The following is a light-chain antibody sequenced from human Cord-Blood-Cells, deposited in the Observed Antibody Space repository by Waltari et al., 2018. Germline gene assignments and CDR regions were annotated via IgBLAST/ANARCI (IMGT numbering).Light chain of an antibody. CDR1: QSVSSY. CDR2: DAS. CDR3: QQRSNWPPAT. Sequence: EIVLTQSPANLSLSPGERATLSCRASQSVSSYLAWYQQKPGQAPRLLIYDASNRATGIPVRFSGSGSGTDFTLTISSLEPEDFAVYYCQQRSNWPPATFGGGTKVEIK. V-gene: IGKV3-11*01. J-gene: IGKJ4*01.